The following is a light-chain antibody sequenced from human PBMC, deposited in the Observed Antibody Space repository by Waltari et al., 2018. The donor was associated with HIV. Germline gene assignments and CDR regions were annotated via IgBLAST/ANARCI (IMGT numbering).Light chain of an antibody. CDR1: QGVRTW. Sequence: DIQMTQSPSTLSAAVGDRVTCTCRASQGVRTWLAWYKQKPGKAPKVLIYKASSLGSGVPSRFSGSQSGTEFTLTISSLQPDDSATYYCQQYHIYPYTFGQGTKLEIK. J-gene: IGKJ2*01. CDR2: KAS. V-gene: IGKV1-5*03. CDR3: QQYHIYPYT.